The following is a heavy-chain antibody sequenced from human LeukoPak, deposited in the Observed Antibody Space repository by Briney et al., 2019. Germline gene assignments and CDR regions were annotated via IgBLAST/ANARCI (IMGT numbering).Heavy chain of an antibody. V-gene: IGHV3-66*01. D-gene: IGHD6-13*01. CDR1: GFTFTSNY. Sequence: GGSLRLSCAASGFTFTSNYMSWVRQAPGKGLEWVSVIYSGGSTYYADSVRGRFTVSRDNSKNTLYLQMNSLRAEDTAVYYCARVLATAGTDYWGQGTLVTVSS. J-gene: IGHJ4*02. CDR2: IYSGGST. CDR3: ARVLATAGTDY.